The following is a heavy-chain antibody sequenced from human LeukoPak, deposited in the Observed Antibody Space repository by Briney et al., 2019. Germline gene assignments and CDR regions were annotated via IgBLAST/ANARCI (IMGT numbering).Heavy chain of an antibody. CDR2: IYYSGST. Sequence: PSETLSLTCSVSGDSIGSSAYYWGWIRQPPGKGLEWIGSIYYSGSTYYNPSLKSRVTISVDTSKNQFSLNLSSVTAADTAVYYCARRGLIDYWGQGTLVTVSS. CDR3: ARRGLIDY. J-gene: IGHJ4*02. CDR1: GDSIGSSAYY. V-gene: IGHV4-39*01. D-gene: IGHD3/OR15-3a*01.